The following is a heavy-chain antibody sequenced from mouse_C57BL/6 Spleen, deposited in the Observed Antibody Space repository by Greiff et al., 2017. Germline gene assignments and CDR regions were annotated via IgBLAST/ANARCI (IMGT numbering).Heavy chain of an antibody. CDR1: GYTFTDYN. J-gene: IGHJ4*01. Sequence: VQLQQSGPELVKPGASVKMSCKASGYTFTDYNMHWVKQSHGKSLEWIGYINPNNGGTSYNQKFKGKATLTVNKSSSTAYLELRSLTSEDSAVYYCAISRYDGRGDYAMDYWGQGTSVTVSS. CDR2: INPNNGGT. D-gene: IGHD2-14*01. V-gene: IGHV1-22*01. CDR3: AISRYDGRGDYAMDY.